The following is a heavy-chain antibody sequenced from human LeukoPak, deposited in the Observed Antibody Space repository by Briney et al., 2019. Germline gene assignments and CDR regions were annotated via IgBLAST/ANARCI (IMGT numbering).Heavy chain of an antibody. D-gene: IGHD2-15*01. CDR3: AKPTARQAYCSSGSCYDASDI. CDR1: GFTFSSYA. J-gene: IGHJ3*02. Sequence: PGGSLRLSCAASGFTFSSYAMNWVRQAPGEGLEWVSASSGSGLTTYYADSVKGRFTVSRDNSKNTLYLQMNSLRAEDTAVYYCAKPTARQAYCSSGSCYDASDIWGQGTMVTVSS. CDR2: SSGSGLTT. V-gene: IGHV3-23*01.